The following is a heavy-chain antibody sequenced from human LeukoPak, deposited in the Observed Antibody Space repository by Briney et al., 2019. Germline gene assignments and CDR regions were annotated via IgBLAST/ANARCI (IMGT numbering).Heavy chain of an antibody. CDR2: INHSGST. D-gene: IGHD3-10*01. CDR1: GGSFSGYY. V-gene: IGHV4-34*01. Sequence: SLETLSLTCAVYGGSFSGYYWSWIRQPPGKGLEWIGEINHSGSTNYNPSLKSRVTISVDTSKNQFSLKLSSVTAADTAVYYCARERLPYYYGSGSYRAFDIWGQGTMVTVSS. J-gene: IGHJ3*02. CDR3: ARERLPYYYGSGSYRAFDI.